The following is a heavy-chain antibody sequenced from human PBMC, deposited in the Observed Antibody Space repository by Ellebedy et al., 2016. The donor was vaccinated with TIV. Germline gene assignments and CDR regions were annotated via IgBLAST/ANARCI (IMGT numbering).Heavy chain of an antibody. D-gene: IGHD5/OR15-5a*01. J-gene: IGHJ5*02. CDR2: IDWDDDK. CDR3: ARIVYANNWFDP. Sequence: SGPTLVTPTQTLTLTCPFPGFSLSTSRMCVSWIRQPPGKALEWLARIDWDDDKYYSTSLKTRLTISKDTSKNQVVLTMTNMDPVDTATYYCARIVYANNWFDPWGQGTLVTGSS. CDR1: GFSLSTSRMC. V-gene: IGHV2-70*11.